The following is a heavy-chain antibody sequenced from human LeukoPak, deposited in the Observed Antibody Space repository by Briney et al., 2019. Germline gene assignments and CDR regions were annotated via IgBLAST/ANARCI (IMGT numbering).Heavy chain of an antibody. V-gene: IGHV3-48*02. CDR3: AREWDQ. Sequence: GGSLRLSCAASGFTFSSYSMNWVSQAPGRGLEWVSYISTRSSTIYYADSVKGRFTISRDNAKNSLYLQMNSLRDEDTAVYYCAREWDQWGQGTLVTVSS. CDR2: ISTRSSTI. D-gene: IGHD1-26*01. J-gene: IGHJ4*02. CDR1: GFTFSSYS.